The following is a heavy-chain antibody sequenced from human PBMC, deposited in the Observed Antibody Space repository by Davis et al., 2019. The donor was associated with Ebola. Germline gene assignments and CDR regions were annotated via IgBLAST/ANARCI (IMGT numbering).Heavy chain of an antibody. CDR1: GYTFTSYY. J-gene: IGHJ3*02. CDR3: ASCPGKNAFDI. D-gene: IGHD3-10*01. Sequence: SVNVSCKASGYTFTSYYMHWVRQAPGQGLEWMGIINPSGGSTSYAQKFQGRVTMTRDTSTSTVYMELSSLRSEDTAVYYCASCPGKNAFDIWGQGTMVTVSS. CDR2: INPSGGST. V-gene: IGHV1-46*01.